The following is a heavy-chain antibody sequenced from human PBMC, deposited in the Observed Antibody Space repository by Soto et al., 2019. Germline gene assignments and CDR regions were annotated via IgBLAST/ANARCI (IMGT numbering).Heavy chain of an antibody. J-gene: IGHJ4*02. D-gene: IGHD3-10*01. V-gene: IGHV4-4*02. CDR2: IFHDGTA. CDR1: GVSISSGNW. CDR3: ARLVYDTRLNYMHFDF. Sequence: SETLSLTCAVSGVSISSGNWWTWVRQSPQRGLEYIGEIFHDGTANYYPSFERRVAISVDTSKNQFSLKLTSVTAADTAIYFCARLVYDTRLNYMHFDFWGQGTLVTVSS.